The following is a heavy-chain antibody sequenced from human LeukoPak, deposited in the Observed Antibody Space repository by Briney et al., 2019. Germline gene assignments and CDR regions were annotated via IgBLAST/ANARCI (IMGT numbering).Heavy chain of an antibody. V-gene: IGHV4-39*02. D-gene: IGHD2-2*03. CDR3: ARLWIVATWFDA. CDR2: IFYSGKT. J-gene: IGHJ5*02. Sequence: SETLSLTCTVPNGSMTSDSYYWAWVRPPPGKGLEWIGTIFYSGKTYYSASLKSRVTVSLDTSKKNFSLRLSSVTAADTAVYYCARLWIVATWFDAWGQGALVTVSS. CDR1: NGSMTSDSYY.